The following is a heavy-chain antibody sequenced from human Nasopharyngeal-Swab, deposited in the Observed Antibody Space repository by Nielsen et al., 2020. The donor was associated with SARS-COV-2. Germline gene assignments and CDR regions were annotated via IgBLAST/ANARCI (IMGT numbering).Heavy chain of an antibody. CDR3: AREGTGYCSGGSCYDSTAGFDY. V-gene: IGHV1-18*01. J-gene: IGHJ4*02. Sequence: ASVKVSCKASGYTFTSYGISWVRQAPGQGLEWMGWISAYNGNTNYAQKLQGRVTMTTDTSTSTAYMELRSLRSDDTAVYYCAREGTGYCSGGSCYDSTAGFDYWGQGTLVTVSS. CDR2: ISAYNGNT. D-gene: IGHD2-15*01. CDR1: GYTFTSYG.